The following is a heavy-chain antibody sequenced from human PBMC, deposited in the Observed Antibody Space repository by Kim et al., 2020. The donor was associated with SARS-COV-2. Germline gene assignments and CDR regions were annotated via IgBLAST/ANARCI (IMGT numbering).Heavy chain of an antibody. CDR1: DASISNYY. Sequence: SETLSLTCTISDASISNYYLSWIRQPPGKGLEWIGYLYDTGSADYSPSFKSRVTISVDTSKNQFSLKVTSVTAADTAVYYCARTDGSGRFSSDMDVWGQGTTVIVSS. CDR3: ARTDGSGRFSSDMDV. V-gene: IGHV4-59*01. J-gene: IGHJ6*02. CDR2: LYDTGSA. D-gene: IGHD3-10*01.